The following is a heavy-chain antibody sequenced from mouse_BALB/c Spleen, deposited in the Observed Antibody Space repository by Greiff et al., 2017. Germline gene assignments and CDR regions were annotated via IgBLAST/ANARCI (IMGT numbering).Heavy chain of an antibody. D-gene: IGHD2-3*01. J-gene: IGHJ3*01. Sequence: VQLQESGAELVRPGTSVKISCKASGYTFTNYWLGWVKQRPGHGLEWIGDIYPGGGYTNYNEKFKGKATLTADTSSSTAYMQLSSLTSEDSAVYFCAYDGYSLFAYWGQGTLVTVSA. CDR3: AYDGYSLFAY. CDR1: GYTFTNYW. V-gene: IGHV1-63*02. CDR2: IYPGGGYT.